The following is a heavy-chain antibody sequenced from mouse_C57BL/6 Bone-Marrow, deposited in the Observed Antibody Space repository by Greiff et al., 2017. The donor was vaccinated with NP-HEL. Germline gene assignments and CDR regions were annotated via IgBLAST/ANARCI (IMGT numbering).Heavy chain of an antibody. CDR2: IHPSDSDT. CDR1: GYTFTSYW. Sequence: VKLQQPGAELVKPGASVKVSCKASGYTFTSYWMHWVKQRPGQGLEWIGRIHPSDSDTNYNQKFKGKATLTVDKSSSTAYMQLSSLTSEDSAVYYCAIPLYYYGSSYTWFAYWGQGTLVTVSA. CDR3: AIPLYYYGSSYTWFAY. D-gene: IGHD1-1*01. V-gene: IGHV1-74*01. J-gene: IGHJ3*01.